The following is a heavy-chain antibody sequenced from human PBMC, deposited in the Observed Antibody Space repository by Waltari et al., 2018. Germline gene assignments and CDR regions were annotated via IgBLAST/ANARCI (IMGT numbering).Heavy chain of an antibody. J-gene: IGHJ5*02. CDR3: ARVSAGGYYGT. CDR2: INAGNGNT. D-gene: IGHD3-10*01. CDR1: GYTFTSYA. V-gene: IGHV1-3*01. Sequence: QVQLVQSGAEAKKPGASVTVSCKASGYTFTSYAMHWVRQAAGQGREWMGWINAGNGNTKESQKFQGRVTITRDTSASTAYMGLSSLRSEDTAVYYWARVSAGGYYGTWGQGTLVTVSS.